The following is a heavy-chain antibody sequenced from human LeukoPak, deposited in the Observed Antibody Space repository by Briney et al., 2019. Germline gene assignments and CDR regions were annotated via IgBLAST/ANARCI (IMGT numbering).Heavy chain of an antibody. CDR1: GFTFSGYS. J-gene: IGHJ3*02. V-gene: IGHV3-48*04. CDR2: ISSTSRTT. D-gene: IGHD4-17*01. Sequence: GGSLRLSCAASGFTFSGYSMNWVRQAPGKGLEWVSFISSTSRTTYYADSVKGRFTISRDNAKNSLYLQMNSLRAEDTAVYYCARDLTVTDAFDIWGQGTMVTVSS. CDR3: ARDLTVTDAFDI.